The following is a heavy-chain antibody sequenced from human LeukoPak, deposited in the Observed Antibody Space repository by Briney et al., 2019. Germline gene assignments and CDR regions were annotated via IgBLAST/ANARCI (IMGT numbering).Heavy chain of an antibody. D-gene: IGHD6-13*01. V-gene: IGHV3-30*14. CDR2: ISYDGSNK. Sequence: GGSLRLSCAASGFTFSSYAMHWVRQAPGKGLEWVAVISYDGSNKYYADSVKGRFTISRDNSKNTLYLQMGSLRAEDMAVYYCARDKSGSSWYDYWGQGTLVTVSS. CDR1: GFTFSSYA. J-gene: IGHJ4*02. CDR3: ARDKSGSSWYDY.